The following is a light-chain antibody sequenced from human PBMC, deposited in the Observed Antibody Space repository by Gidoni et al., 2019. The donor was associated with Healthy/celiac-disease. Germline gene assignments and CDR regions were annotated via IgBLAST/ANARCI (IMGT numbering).Light chain of an antibody. J-gene: IGKJ4*01. Sequence: EIVLTQSPGTLSLSPGERATLSCRASQSVSSSYLAWYQQKPAQAPRLLISGASSRATGIPDRFSGSGSATDFTLTISRLEPEDFSVYYCRQYGSSPLTFGGGTKVEIK. CDR1: QSVSSSY. CDR3: RQYGSSPLT. V-gene: IGKV3-20*01. CDR2: GAS.